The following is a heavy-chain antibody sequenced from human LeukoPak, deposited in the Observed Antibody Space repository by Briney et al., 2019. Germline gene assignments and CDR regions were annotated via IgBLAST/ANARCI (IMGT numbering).Heavy chain of an antibody. J-gene: IGHJ6*03. CDR2: IRSKAYGGTT. D-gene: IGHD6-6*01. CDR1: GFTFGDYA. CDR3: TRCSSSSSYYYYMDV. Sequence: QPGRSLRLSCTASGFTFGDYAMSWFRQAPGKGLEWVGFIRSKAYGGTTEYAASVKGRFTISRDDSKSIAYLQMNSLKTEDTAVYYCTRCSSSSSYYYYMDVWGKGTTVTVSS. V-gene: IGHV3-49*03.